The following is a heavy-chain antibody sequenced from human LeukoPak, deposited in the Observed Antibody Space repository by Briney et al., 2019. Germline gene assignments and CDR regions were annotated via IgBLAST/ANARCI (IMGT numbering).Heavy chain of an antibody. D-gene: IGHD5-18*01. J-gene: IGHJ6*03. V-gene: IGHV3-48*04. CDR2: ISSSGSTI. Sequence: GGSLRLSCAASGFTFSSYSMNWVRQAPGKGLEWVSYISSSGSTIYYADSVKGRFTISRDNAKNSLYLQMNSLRAEDTAVYYCARHPIRGYRHYYYYYMDAWGKGTTVTISS. CDR3: ARHPIRGYRHYYYYYMDA. CDR1: GFTFSSYS.